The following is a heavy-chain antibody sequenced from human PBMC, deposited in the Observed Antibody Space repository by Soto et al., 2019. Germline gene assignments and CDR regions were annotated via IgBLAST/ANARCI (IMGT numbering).Heavy chain of an antibody. J-gene: IGHJ6*03. Sequence: QVQLVESGGGLVKPGGSLRLSCEASGFTLSDYYMTWIRQAPGKGLEWISYISSSANIIYYADSVKGRFTISRDNAKTSLYLQMNSLRADDTAVYYCARAVKQWLVGGDYYYYYMDVWGKGTTVTVSS. V-gene: IGHV3-11*01. CDR2: ISSSANII. CDR3: ARAVKQWLVGGDYYYYYMDV. CDR1: GFTLSDYY. D-gene: IGHD6-19*01.